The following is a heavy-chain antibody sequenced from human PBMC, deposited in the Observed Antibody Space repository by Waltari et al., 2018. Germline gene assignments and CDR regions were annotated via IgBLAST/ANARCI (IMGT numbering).Heavy chain of an antibody. CDR2: IITGNGNT. V-gene: IGHV1-3*04. CDR1: GYTFTTYT. J-gene: IGHJ4*02. Sequence: QVQLVQSGAEVKKPGASVKVSCKASGYTFTTYTIHWVRQTPGQRLEWMGWIITGNGNTKYSQNFQGRVTITRDTSASTAYMELSSLRSEDTALYYCARDRQLYSSSWGFDYWGQGTLVTVSS. CDR3: ARDRQLYSSSWGFDY. D-gene: IGHD6-6*01.